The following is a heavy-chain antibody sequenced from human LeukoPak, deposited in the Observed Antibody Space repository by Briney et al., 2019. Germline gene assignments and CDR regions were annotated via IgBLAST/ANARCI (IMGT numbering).Heavy chain of an antibody. J-gene: IGHJ5*02. CDR2: IYYTGST. CDR1: GGSISSSSYY. D-gene: IGHD3-10*01. CDR3: ARRPNSYYGSKWFDP. Sequence: SETLSLTCTVSGGSISSSSYYWGWIRQPPGKGLEWIGSIYYTGSTYYNPSLKSRVTISVDRSKNQFSLKLSSVTAADTAVYYCARRPNSYYGSKWFDPWGQGTLVTVSS. V-gene: IGHV4-39*07.